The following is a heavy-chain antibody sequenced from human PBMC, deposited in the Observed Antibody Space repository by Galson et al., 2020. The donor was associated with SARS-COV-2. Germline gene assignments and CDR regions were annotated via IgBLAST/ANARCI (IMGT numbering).Heavy chain of an antibody. Sequence: SETLSLTCAVSGDSISSNYWWNWVRQPTGKGLEWIGKIYHRGNSIQNPSLESRVTISIDESRNQFSLKLNSVTAADTAVYYCARSDTFQRYLPIDLWGQGTLVTVSS. J-gene: IGHJ5*02. CDR3: ARSDTFQRYLPIDL. CDR2: IYHRGNS. CDR1: GDSISSNYW. V-gene: IGHV4-4*02. D-gene: IGHD1-20*01.